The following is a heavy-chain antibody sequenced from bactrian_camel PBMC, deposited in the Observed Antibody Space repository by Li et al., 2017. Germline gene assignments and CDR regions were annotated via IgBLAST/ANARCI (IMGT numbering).Heavy chain of an antibody. Sequence: HVQLVESGGGSVQAGGSLTLSCVFSEWKYKHSDMYCMGWFRQAPGKEREGVAWIDSDGSTSVADSVKSRFAISQDNANTLYLQMDSLKSEDTGMYYCAADAGSRHLGCFDARWLLPSRADYVYWGRGTQVTVS. J-gene: IGHJ4*01. V-gene: IGHV3S53*01. D-gene: IGHD2*01. CDR1: EWKYKHSDMYC. CDR2: IDSDGST. CDR3: AADAGSRHLGCFDARWLLPSRADYVY.